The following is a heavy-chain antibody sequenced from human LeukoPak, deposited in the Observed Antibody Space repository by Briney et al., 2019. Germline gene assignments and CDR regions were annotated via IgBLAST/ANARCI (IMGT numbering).Heavy chain of an antibody. CDR1: GYTFTGYY. V-gene: IGHV1-2*02. D-gene: IGHD3-10*01. J-gene: IGHJ4*02. CDR2: INPDSGGT. Sequence: GASVKVSCKASGYTFTGYYMHWVRQAHGQGLEWMGWINPDSGGTNYAQKFQGRVTMTRDTSISTAYMELSRLRSDDTAVYYCARDSPEEHELWFGEGSDYWGQGTLVTVSS. CDR3: ARDSPEEHELWFGEGSDY.